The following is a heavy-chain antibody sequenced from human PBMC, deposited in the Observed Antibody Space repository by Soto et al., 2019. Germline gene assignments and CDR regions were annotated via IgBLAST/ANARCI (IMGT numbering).Heavy chain of an antibody. J-gene: IGHJ5*02. CDR1: GGSFSGYY. CDR3: ARGGQQLGHNWFDP. V-gene: IGHV4-34*01. CDR2: INHSGST. D-gene: IGHD6-13*01. Sequence: QVQLQQWGAGLLKPSETLSLTCAVYGGSFSGYYWSWIRQPPGKGLEWIGEINHSGSTNYNPSLMSRVTISVDTSKNQFSLKLSSVTAADTAVYYCARGGQQLGHNWFDPWGQGTLVTVSS.